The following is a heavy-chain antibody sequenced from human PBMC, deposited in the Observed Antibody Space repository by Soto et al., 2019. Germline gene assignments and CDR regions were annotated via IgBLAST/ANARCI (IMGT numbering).Heavy chain of an antibody. V-gene: IGHV4-38-2*02. Sequence: SETLSLTCAVSGDSITSIYHWAWIRQPPGRGLEWVASIYHSGTTYYNPSLKSRVTISVDTSKNQFSLKLSSVTAADTAVYYCARDLLESSGWNYHFDYWGQGSLVTVSS. CDR2: IYHSGTT. J-gene: IGHJ4*02. CDR3: ARDLLESSGWNYHFDY. CDR1: GDSITSIYH. D-gene: IGHD6-19*01.